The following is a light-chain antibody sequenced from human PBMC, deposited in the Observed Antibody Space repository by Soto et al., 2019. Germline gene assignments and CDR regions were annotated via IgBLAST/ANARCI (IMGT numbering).Light chain of an antibody. J-gene: IGKJ3*01. CDR2: AAS. Sequence: DIQMTQSPTSLSASVGDRVTITCSASQDIRNFVAWYQQKPGKAPKLLIYAASTLQSGVPSRFSGSGSGTDFTLTINSLQPADVATYAWQKYSSFPGFGPGTKVDIK. V-gene: IGKV1-27*01. CDR1: QDIRNF. CDR3: QKYSSFPG.